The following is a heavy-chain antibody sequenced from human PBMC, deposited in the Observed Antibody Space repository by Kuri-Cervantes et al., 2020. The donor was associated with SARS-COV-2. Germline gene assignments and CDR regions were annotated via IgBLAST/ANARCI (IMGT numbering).Heavy chain of an antibody. Sequence: LSLTCAASGFTFSSYAMHWVRQAPGKGLEWVAVISYDGSNKYYADSVKGRFTISRDNSKNTLYLKMNSLRAEDTAVYYCARDPGLSGDTPFDYWGQGTLVTVSS. CDR1: GFTFSSYA. J-gene: IGHJ4*02. CDR3: ARDPGLSGDTPFDY. CDR2: ISYDGSNK. D-gene: IGHD6-25*01. V-gene: IGHV3-30-3*01.